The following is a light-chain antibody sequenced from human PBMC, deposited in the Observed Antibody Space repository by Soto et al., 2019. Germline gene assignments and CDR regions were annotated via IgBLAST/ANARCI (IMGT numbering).Light chain of an antibody. J-gene: IGKJ5*01. CDR2: DTS. V-gene: IGKV3-20*01. CDR1: QSVSSY. Sequence: EIVLTQSPATLSLSPGERATRSCRASQSVSSYLAWYQQKPGQAPRLLIYDTSIRASGIPARFSGSGSGTEFTLTISRLEPEDFAVYYCQQYGSSLITFGQGTRLEIK. CDR3: QQYGSSLIT.